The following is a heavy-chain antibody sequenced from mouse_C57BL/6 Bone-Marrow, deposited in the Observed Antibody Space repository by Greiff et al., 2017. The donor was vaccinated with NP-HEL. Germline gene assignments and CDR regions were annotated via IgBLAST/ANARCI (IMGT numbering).Heavy chain of an antibody. CDR2: INPNNGGT. V-gene: IGHV1-26*01. Sequence: VQLQQSGPELVKPGASVKISCKASGYTFTDYYMNWVKQSHGKSLEWIGDINPNNGGTSYNQNLKGKATLSVDKSSSTGYMVLRSLTSEDSAVYYCARMGTTVVAPGYWGQGTTLTVS. CDR3: ARMGTTVVAPGY. CDR1: GYTFTDYY. J-gene: IGHJ2*01. D-gene: IGHD1-1*01.